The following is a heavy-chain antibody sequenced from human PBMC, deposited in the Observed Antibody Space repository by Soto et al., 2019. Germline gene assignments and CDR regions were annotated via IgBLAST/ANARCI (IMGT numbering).Heavy chain of an antibody. D-gene: IGHD3-10*01. CDR2: IYYSGST. Sequence: SETLSLTCTVSGGSISSGGYYWSWIRQHPGKGLEWIGYIYYSGSTYYNPSLKSRVTISVDTSKNQFSLKLSSVTAADTAVYYFARHHYGLNWFDPWGQGTLVTVSS. CDR3: ARHHYGLNWFDP. V-gene: IGHV4-31*03. J-gene: IGHJ5*02. CDR1: GGSISSGGYY.